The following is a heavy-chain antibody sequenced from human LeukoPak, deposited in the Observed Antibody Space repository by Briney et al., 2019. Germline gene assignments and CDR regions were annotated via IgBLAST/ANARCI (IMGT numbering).Heavy chain of an antibody. CDR3: ARAMWIQLWSDAFDI. Sequence: GRSLRLSCAASGFTFDDYAMHWVRQAPGKGLEWVSGISWNSGSIGYADSVKGRFTISRDNAKTSLYLQMNSLRAEDTALYYCARAMWIQLWSDAFDIWGQGTMVTVSS. J-gene: IGHJ3*02. CDR1: GFTFDDYA. V-gene: IGHV3-9*01. D-gene: IGHD5-18*01. CDR2: ISWNSGSI.